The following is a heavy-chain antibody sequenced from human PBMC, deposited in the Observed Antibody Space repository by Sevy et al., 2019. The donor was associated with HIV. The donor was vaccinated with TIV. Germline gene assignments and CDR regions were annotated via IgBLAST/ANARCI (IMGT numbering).Heavy chain of an antibody. V-gene: IGHV3-21*01. CDR2: VSSDSSHI. Sequence: GGSLRLSCAGSAFNFSSYTVNWVRQAPGKGLEWVASVSSDSSHIYYAESVRGRFTISRDNAKNSAFLQMDSLRVEDTAVYYCARARVDFDYWGPGTLVTVSS. CDR3: ARARVDFDY. CDR1: AFNFSSYT. J-gene: IGHJ4*02.